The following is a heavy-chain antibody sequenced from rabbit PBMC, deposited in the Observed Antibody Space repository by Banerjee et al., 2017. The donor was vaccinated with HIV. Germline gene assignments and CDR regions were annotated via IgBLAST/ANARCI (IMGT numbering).Heavy chain of an antibody. CDR1: GFSFSSRDY. J-gene: IGHJ4*01. CDR2: IDAGSSGST. D-gene: IGHD4-2*01. V-gene: IGHV1S40*01. CDR3: TRGGSAAAFNL. Sequence: QSLEESGGDLVKPGASLTLTCTASGFSFSSRDYMCWVRQAPGKGLEWIACIDAGSSGSTYYASWAKGRFTISKTSSTTVTLQMTSLTAADTATYFCTRGGSAAAFNLWGPGTLVTVS.